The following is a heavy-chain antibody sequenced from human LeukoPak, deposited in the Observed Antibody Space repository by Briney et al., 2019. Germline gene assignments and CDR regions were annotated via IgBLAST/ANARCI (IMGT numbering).Heavy chain of an antibody. CDR3: ARGGLITMVRGVPREFDP. Sequence: ASVKVSCKASGYTFTSYGISWVRQAPGQGLEWMGWISAYNGNTNYAQKLQGRVTMTTDTSTSTAYMELRSLRSDDTAVYYCARGGLITMVRGVPREFDPWGQGTLVTVSS. V-gene: IGHV1-18*01. D-gene: IGHD3-10*01. CDR1: GYTFTSYG. J-gene: IGHJ5*02. CDR2: ISAYNGNT.